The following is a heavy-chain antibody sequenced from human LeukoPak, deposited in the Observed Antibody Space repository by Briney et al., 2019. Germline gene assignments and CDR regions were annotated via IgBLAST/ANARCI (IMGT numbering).Heavy chain of an antibody. CDR3: ARTPGERYCSGGSCYFHYYYMDV. V-gene: IGHV3-21*01. Sequence: GGSLRLSCAASGFTFSTYSMNWVRQAPGKGLEWVSSISSSSDYIYYADSVKGRFSITRDNARNSLYLQMNSLRAEDTAVYYCARTPGERYCSGGSCYFHYYYMDVWGKGTTVTVSS. J-gene: IGHJ6*03. D-gene: IGHD2-15*01. CDR1: GFTFSTYS. CDR2: ISSSSDYI.